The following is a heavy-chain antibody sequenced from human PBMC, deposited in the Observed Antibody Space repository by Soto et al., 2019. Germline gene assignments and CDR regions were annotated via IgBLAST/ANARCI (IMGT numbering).Heavy chain of an antibody. Sequence: ASVKVSCKASGYTFTSYYMHWVRQAPGQGLEWMGIINPSGGSTSYAQKFQGRVTMTRDTSTSTVYMELSSLRSEDTAVYYCARGDIADCTNGVYLFDYWGQGTLVTVSS. CDR3: ARGDIADCTNGVYLFDY. CDR1: GYTFTSYY. CDR2: INPSGGST. J-gene: IGHJ4*02. V-gene: IGHV1-46*01. D-gene: IGHD2-8*01.